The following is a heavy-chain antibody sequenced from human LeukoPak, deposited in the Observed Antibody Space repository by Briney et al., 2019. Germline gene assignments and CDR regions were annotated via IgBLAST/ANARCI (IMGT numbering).Heavy chain of an antibody. J-gene: IGHJ5*01. CDR2: MSADGINT. V-gene: IGHV3-30-3*01. CDR1: GFIFNYFA. D-gene: IGHD6-19*01. Sequence: GSLRLSLKASGFIFNYFAMHWGRPAPGKGLEWVAVMSADGINTFYAASVRGRFTISRDDSQATVNLQMNSLTSEDTAVYYCARDAGSAWISWFDSWGQGSLVAVSS. CDR3: ARDAGSAWISWFDS.